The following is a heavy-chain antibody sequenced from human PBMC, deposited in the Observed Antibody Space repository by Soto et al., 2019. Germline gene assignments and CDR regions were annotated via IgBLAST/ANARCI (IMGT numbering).Heavy chain of an antibody. V-gene: IGHV3-21*01. J-gene: IGHJ6*02. CDR2: ISSSSSYI. CDR1: GFTFSSYS. Sequence: GSLRLSCAASGFTFSSYSMNWVRQAPGKGLEWVSSISSSSSYIYYADSVKGRFTISRDNAKNSLYLQMNSLRAEDTAVYYCAGETPDSSWGDFWSGYYNDYYYGMDVWGQGTTVTVSS. CDR3: AGETPDSSWGDFWSGYYNDYYYGMDV. D-gene: IGHD3-3*01.